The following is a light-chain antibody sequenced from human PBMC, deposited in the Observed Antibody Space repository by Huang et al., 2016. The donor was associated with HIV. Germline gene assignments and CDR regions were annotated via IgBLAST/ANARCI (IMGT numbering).Light chain of an antibody. Sequence: EVVMTQSPAILSVSPGERATLSCRASQSVTSNLAWYQQKPGQAPRLLIYRASTRATGIPARFSGSGSGTEVTLTISSLQSEDFAVYYCQHYNNWPWWTFGQGTKVEIK. CDR2: RAS. V-gene: IGKV3-15*01. CDR3: QHYNNWPWWT. J-gene: IGKJ1*01. CDR1: QSVTSN.